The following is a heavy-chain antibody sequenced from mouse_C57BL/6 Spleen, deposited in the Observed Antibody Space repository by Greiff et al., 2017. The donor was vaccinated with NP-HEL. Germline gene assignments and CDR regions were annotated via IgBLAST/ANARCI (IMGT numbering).Heavy chain of an antibody. CDR1: GFSLTSYG. D-gene: IGHD2-3*01. CDR3: ARNGIYDGSYYFDY. Sequence: VQLQQSGPGLVQPSQSLSIPCTVSGFSLTSYGVHWVRQSPGKGLEWLGVIWSGGSTDYHAAFISRLSISKDNSKSQVFFKMNSLQADDTAIYYCARNGIYDGSYYFDYWGQGTTLTVSS. J-gene: IGHJ2*01. CDR2: IWSGGST. V-gene: IGHV2-2*01.